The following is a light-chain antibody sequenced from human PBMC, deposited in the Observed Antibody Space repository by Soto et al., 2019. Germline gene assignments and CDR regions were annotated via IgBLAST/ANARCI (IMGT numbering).Light chain of an antibody. CDR3: QHYNNWPPWT. CDR1: QSVSSN. V-gene: IGKV3-15*01. J-gene: IGKJ1*01. CDR2: GAS. Sequence: MMSHSLATLSVSPGEKATFSCRASQSVSSNLAWYQQKPGQAPRLLIYGASIRATGIPARFSGSGSGTEFTLTISSLQSEDFAVYYCQHYNNWPPWTSGQGSKVDIK.